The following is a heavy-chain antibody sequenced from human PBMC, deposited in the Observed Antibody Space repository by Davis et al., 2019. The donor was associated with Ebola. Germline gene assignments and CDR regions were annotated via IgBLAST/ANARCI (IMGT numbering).Heavy chain of an antibody. CDR2: INPNSGGT. J-gene: IGHJ4*02. V-gene: IGHV1-2*06. CDR3: ATFVDTSSDY. Sequence: ASVKVSCKASGFSFSDYGITWVRQAPGQGLEWMGRINPNSGGTNYAQKFQGRVTMTRDTSISTAYMELSRLRSDDTAVYYCATFVDTSSDYWGQGTLVTVSS. D-gene: IGHD5-18*01. CDR1: GFSFSDYG.